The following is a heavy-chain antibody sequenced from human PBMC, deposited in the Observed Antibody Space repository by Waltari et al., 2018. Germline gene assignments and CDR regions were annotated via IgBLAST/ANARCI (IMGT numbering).Heavy chain of an antibody. D-gene: IGHD3-3*01. V-gene: IGHV3-74*01. CDR2: IGFDGSDT. Sequence: EVQVVESGGGLFQPGGSLRLSCAGSGFMFSKYWMHWVRQAPGKGLESVAYIGFDGSDTAYVDSVKGRFTISRDNAKSTVYLQMNSLRVDDTAVYYCTRGGFSHSMDVWGHGTTVTVSS. J-gene: IGHJ6*02. CDR3: TRGGFSHSMDV. CDR1: GFMFSKYW.